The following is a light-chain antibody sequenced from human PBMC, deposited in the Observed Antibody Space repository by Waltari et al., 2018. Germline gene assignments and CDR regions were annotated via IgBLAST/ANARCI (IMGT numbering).Light chain of an antibody. J-gene: IGLJ3*02. CDR3: QLWDYTTDHWV. CDR2: DDR. CDR1: NIGSKS. V-gene: IGLV3-21*03. Sequence: SFVLTQTPSVSVAPGNTARITCGGVNIGSKSGHWYQQKPGQAPVLVVHDDRDRSPGVPERISGSNSGNTATLTISSVDVGDEADYYCQLWDYTTDHWVFGGGTKLTVL.